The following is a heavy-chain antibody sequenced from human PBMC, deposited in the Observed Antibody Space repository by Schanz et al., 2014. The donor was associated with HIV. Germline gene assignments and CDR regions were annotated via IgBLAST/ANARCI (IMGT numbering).Heavy chain of an antibody. J-gene: IGHJ4*02. CDR1: GGSMSGYY. Sequence: QVQLQESGPGLVKPSETLSLTCAVSGGSMSGYYWNWIRQPAGKGLEWIGRMYMSGTVNYNPSLKSRVTMSLDTSKNQFSLKLSSVTAADTAVYYCARGVGSYGYWGQGTLVTVSS. V-gene: IGHV4-4*07. D-gene: IGHD1-26*01. CDR3: ARGVGSYGY. CDR2: MYMSGTV.